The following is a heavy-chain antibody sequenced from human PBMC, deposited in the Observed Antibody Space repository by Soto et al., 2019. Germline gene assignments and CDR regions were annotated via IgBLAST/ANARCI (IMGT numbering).Heavy chain of an antibody. Sequence: PSQTLSLTCAISGESFSSNTASWNWIRQSPSRGLEWLGRTYFRSKWYNDYAVSVKSRIIINPDTSNNQFSLQLNSVTPEDTAVYFCAKGDNLGPKTGYAFDPWGQGIMVTVSS. V-gene: IGHV6-1*01. CDR2: TYFRSKWYN. CDR1: GESFSSNTAS. CDR3: AKGDNLGPKTGYAFDP. J-gene: IGHJ5*02. D-gene: IGHD5-12*01.